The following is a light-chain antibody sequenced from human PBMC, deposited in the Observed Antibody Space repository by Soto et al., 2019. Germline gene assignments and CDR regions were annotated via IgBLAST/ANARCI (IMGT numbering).Light chain of an antibody. CDR1: SSNIGINY. CDR3: AAWDDSLSGLNWV. J-gene: IGLJ3*02. CDR2: RNN. Sequence: QPVLTQPPSASGTPGQRVTISCSGSSSNIGINYVYWYQQLPGTAPKLLIYRNNQRPSGVPDRFSGSKSGTAASLAISGLRSEDEADYYCAAWDDSLSGLNWVFGGGTKLTVL. V-gene: IGLV1-47*01.